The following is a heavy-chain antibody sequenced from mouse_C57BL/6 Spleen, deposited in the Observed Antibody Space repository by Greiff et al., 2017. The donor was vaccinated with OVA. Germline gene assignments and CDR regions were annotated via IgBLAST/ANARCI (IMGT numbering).Heavy chain of an antibody. D-gene: IGHD1-1*01. V-gene: IGHV1-81*01. CDR2: IYPRSGNT. J-gene: IGHJ2*01. CDR3: ARPGDIITTVVYFDY. Sequence: MQLQQSGAELARPGASVKLSCKASGYTFTSYGISWVKQRTGQGLEWIGEIYPRSGNTYYNEKFKGKATLTADKSSSTAYMELRSLTSEDSAVYFCARPGDIITTVVYFDYWGQGTTLTVSS. CDR1: GYTFTSYG.